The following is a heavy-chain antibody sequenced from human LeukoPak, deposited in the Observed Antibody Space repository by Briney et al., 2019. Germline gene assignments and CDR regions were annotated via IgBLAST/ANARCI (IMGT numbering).Heavy chain of an antibody. J-gene: IGHJ4*02. Sequence: PGGPLRLSCAASGFTVSSNYMSWVRQVPGKGLEWVSVIYSGGSTYYADSVKGRFTISRDNSKNTLYLQMNSLRAEDTAVYYCARIGSTSTYYFDYWGQGTLVTVSS. CDR3: ARIGSTSTYYFDY. CDR1: GFTVSSNY. CDR2: IYSGGST. V-gene: IGHV3-66*02. D-gene: IGHD2-2*01.